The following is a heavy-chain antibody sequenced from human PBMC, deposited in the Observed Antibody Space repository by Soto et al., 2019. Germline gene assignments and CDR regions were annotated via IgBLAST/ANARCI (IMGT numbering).Heavy chain of an antibody. CDR1: GYTFTSCA. CDR3: ARDGPMDRAFDI. CDR2: INAGNGNT. Sequence: ASVKVSCKASGYTFTSCAMHWVRQAPGQRLEWMGWINAGNGNTKYSQKFQGRVTITRDTSASTAYMELSSLRSDDTAVYYCARDGPMDRAFDIWGQGTMVTVSS. V-gene: IGHV1-3*01. D-gene: IGHD3-10*01. J-gene: IGHJ3*02.